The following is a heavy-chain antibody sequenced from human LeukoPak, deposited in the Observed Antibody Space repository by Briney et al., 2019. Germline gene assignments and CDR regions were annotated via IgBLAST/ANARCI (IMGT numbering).Heavy chain of an antibody. V-gene: IGHV3-7*01. CDR2: IKQDGSEK. CDR3: ARIDSHHSYGLCYYYYYGMDV. D-gene: IGHD5-18*01. J-gene: IGHJ6*02. Sequence: GGSLRLSCAASGFTFSSYWMSWVRQAPGKGLEWVANIKQDGSEKYYVDSVKGRFTISRDNAKNSLYLQMNSLRAEDTAVYYCARIDSHHSYGLCYYYYYGMDVWGQGTTVTVSS. CDR1: GFTFSSYW.